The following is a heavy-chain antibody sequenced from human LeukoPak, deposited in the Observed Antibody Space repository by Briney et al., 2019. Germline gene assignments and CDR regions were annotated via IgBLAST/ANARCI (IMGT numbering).Heavy chain of an antibody. V-gene: IGHV1-69*05. CDR3: ARGYSGSYPTTMGRYYYYMDV. CDR2: IIPIFGTT. D-gene: IGHD1-26*01. J-gene: IGHJ6*03. Sequence: ASVKVSCKASGGTFSSYAISWVRQAPGQGLEWMGGIIPIFGTTNYAQKFQGRVTITTDESTSTAYMELSSLRSEDTAVYYCARGYSGSYPTTMGRYYYYMDVWGKGTTVTVSS. CDR1: GGTFSSYA.